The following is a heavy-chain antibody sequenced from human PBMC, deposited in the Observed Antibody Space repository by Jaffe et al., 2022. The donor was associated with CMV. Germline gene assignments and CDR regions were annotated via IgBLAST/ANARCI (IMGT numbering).Heavy chain of an antibody. CDR3: TTVASSSGYKQDY. D-gene: IGHD3-22*01. J-gene: IGHJ4*02. CDR2: IKSKTDGGTT. V-gene: IGHV3-15*01. CDR1: GFTFSNAW. Sequence: EVQLVESGGGLVKPGGSLRLSCAASGFTFSNAWMSWVRQAPGKGLEWVGRIKSKTDGGTTDYAAPVKGRFTISRDDSKNTLYLQMNSLKTEDTAVYYCTTVASSSGYKQDYWGQGTLVTVSS.